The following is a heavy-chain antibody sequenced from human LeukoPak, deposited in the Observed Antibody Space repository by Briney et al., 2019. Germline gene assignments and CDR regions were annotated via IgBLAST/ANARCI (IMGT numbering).Heavy chain of an antibody. J-gene: IGHJ6*02. CDR1: VGSLNSGNW. V-gene: IGHV4-4*02. D-gene: IGHD2-2*02. CDR2: IYHNGTP. Sequence: SEALSLTCAVSVGSLNSGNWWSWVRQSPGKGLEWIGEIYHNGTPNYNPSLKSRVTISADTFKNHFSLKMTSVTAADTAVYYCATAPILRGEGGEHYKYGMDVWGQGTTVIVSS. CDR3: ATAPILRGEGGEHYKYGMDV.